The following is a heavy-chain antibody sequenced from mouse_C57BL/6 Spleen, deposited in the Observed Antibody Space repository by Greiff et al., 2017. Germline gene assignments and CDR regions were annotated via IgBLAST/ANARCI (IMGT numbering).Heavy chain of an antibody. CDR3: ARRGGYPFAY. J-gene: IGHJ3*01. V-gene: IGHV1-61*01. CDR1: GYTFTSYW. Sequence: QVQLQQPGAELVRPGSSVKLSCKASGYTFTSYWMDWVKQRPGQGLEWIGNIYPSDSETHYNQKFKDKATLTVDKSSSTAYMQLSSLTSEDSAVYYCARRGGYPFAYWGQGTLVTVSA. CDR2: IYPSDSET. D-gene: IGHD2-2*01.